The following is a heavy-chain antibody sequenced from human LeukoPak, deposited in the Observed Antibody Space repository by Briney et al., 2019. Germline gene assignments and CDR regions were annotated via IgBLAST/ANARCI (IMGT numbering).Heavy chain of an antibody. CDR2: INHSGST. CDR3: ARRGNIRSY. D-gene: IGHD2/OR15-2a*01. J-gene: IGHJ4*02. CDR1: GGSFSGYY. Sequence: SETLSLXCAVYGGSFSGYYWSWIRQPPGKGLEWIGEINHSGSTNYNPSLKSRVTISVDTSKNQFSLKLSSVTAADTAVYYCARRGNIRSYWGQGTLVTVSS. V-gene: IGHV4-34*01.